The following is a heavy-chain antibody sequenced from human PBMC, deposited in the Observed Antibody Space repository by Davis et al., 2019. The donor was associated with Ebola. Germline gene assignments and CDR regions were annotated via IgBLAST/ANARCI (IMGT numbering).Heavy chain of an antibody. CDR1: GYTFTSYD. CDR3: ARSGVRGYYNGMDV. J-gene: IGHJ6*02. Sequence: AASVKVSCKASGYTFTSYDINWVRQATGQGLEWMGWMNPNSGNTGYAQKFQGRVSMTRNTSISTAYMELSSLRSEDTAVYYCARSGVRGYYNGMDVWGQGTTVTVSS. CDR2: MNPNSGNT. V-gene: IGHV1-8*01. D-gene: IGHD1-14*01.